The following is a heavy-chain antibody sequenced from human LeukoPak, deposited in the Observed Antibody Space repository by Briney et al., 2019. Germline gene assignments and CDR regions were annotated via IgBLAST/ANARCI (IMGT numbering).Heavy chain of an antibody. CDR3: ARTAYDFWSGYRGMDV. J-gene: IGHJ6*02. Sequence: TPGGSLRLSCAASGFTFSDYYMSWIRQAPGKGLEWVSYISSSGSTIYYADSVKGRFTISRDNAKNSLYLQMNSLRAEDTAVYYCARTAYDFWSGYRGMDVWGQGTTVTVSS. D-gene: IGHD3-3*01. CDR1: GFTFSDYY. CDR2: ISSSGSTI. V-gene: IGHV3-11*01.